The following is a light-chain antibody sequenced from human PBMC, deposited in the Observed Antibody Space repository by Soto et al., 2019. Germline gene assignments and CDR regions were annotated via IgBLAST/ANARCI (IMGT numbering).Light chain of an antibody. CDR1: SSDIASYDY. CDR3: TSFTTADTHV. CDR2: DVS. Sequence: QSALTQPASVSGSPGQSITVSCIGTSSDIASYDYVSWYQQHPGKVPKLMIYDVSNRPLGVSNRFSGSKSGNTASLTISGLQAEDEADYYCTSFTTADTHVFGTGTKLTVL. V-gene: IGLV2-14*03. J-gene: IGLJ1*01.